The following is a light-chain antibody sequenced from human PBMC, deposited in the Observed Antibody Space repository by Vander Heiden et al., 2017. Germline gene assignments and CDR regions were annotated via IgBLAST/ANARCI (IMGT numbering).Light chain of an antibody. J-gene: IGLJ2*01. Sequence: YALPHPPSVSVSPGQTATITCTGDKLGDKYACRYHQKPAQSALLDIYKDSKRASGIREPVSGSNSGNTVTLTSSGTQAMDEDDYYCQEWDSSTVVFGGGTKLTVL. CDR1: KLGDKY. CDR3: QEWDSSTVV. CDR2: KDS. V-gene: IGLV3-1*01.